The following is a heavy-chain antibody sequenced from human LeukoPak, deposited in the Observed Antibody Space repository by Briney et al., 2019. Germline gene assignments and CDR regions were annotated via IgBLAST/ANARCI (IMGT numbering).Heavy chain of an antibody. CDR3: ARAAYIPGWFDP. CDR1: GGSISSSIYY. J-gene: IGHJ5*02. Sequence: KPSETLSLTCIVSGGSISSSIYYWAWVRQPPGKGLEWIGTVFYNGATQYSPSLRSRVTISIDTSTNQFSLKLTSVTAADTALYYCARAAYIPGWFDPWGQETLVTVSS. CDR2: VFYNGAT. V-gene: IGHV4-39*07. D-gene: IGHD1-1*01.